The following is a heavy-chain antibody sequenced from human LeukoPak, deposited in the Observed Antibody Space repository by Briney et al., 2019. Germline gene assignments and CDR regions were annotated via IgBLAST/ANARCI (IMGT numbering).Heavy chain of an antibody. Sequence: PGASAKVSCKASGYTFTSNYIHWVRQAPGQGLEWMGMIYPRDGSTSYAQKFQGRVTVTRDTSTSTVHMELGGLRSEDTAVYYCARDQEGFDYWGQGTLVTVSS. V-gene: IGHV1-46*01. CDR2: IYPRDGST. CDR1: GYTFTSNY. CDR3: ARDQEGFDY. J-gene: IGHJ4*02.